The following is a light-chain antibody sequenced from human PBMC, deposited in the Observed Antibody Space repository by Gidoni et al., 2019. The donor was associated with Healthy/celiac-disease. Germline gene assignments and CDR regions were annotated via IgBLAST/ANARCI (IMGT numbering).Light chain of an antibody. V-gene: IGKV3-15*01. Sequence: IVMTQSPATLSVSPGERATLSCRASQSVSSNLAWYQQKPSQAPRLLIYGASTRATGIPARFSGSGSGTEFTLTISSLQSEDFAVYYCQQYNNWTPEWTFGQGTKVEIK. J-gene: IGKJ1*01. CDR1: QSVSSN. CDR2: GAS. CDR3: QQYNNWTPEWT.